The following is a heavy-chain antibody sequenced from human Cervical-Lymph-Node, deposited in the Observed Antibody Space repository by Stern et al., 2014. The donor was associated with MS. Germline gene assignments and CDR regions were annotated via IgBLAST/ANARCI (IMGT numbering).Heavy chain of an antibody. CDR1: GYSFTIYY. CDR2: IYPYDSDT. V-gene: IGHV5-51*01. Sequence: EVQLVESGAEVKKPGETLKISCKLSGYSFTIYYLAWVRQMAGKGLEWMGVIYPYDSDTTYSPSFQGQVPISADKSIPTAYLQWSSLRASDTAMYYCARHVQGFDYWGQGTLVTVSS. CDR3: ARHVQGFDY. J-gene: IGHJ4*02.